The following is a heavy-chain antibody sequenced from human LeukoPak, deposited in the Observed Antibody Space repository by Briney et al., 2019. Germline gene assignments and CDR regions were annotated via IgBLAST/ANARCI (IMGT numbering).Heavy chain of an antibody. J-gene: IGHJ4*02. D-gene: IGHD2-15*01. CDR1: GFTFSGSA. Sequence: GSLKLSCAASGFTFSGSAMHWVRQASGKGLEWVGRIRSKANSYATAYAASVKGRFTISRDDSKNTAYLQMNSLKTEDTAVYYCTTLRIYCSGGSCEIDYWGQGTLVTVSS. CDR2: IRSKANSYAT. CDR3: TTLRIYCSGGSCEIDY. V-gene: IGHV3-73*01.